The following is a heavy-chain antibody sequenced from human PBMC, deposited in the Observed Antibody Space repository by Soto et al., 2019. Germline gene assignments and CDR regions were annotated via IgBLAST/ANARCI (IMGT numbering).Heavy chain of an antibody. V-gene: IGHV3-33*01. Sequence: QVQLVESGGGVVQPGRSLRLSCAASGFTFSSYGMHWVRQAPGKGLEWVAVIWYDGSNKYYADSVKGRFTISRDNSKNTLYLQMNSLRAEDTAVYYCARNYYDSSGYWGWYYYYYGMDVWGQGTTVTVSS. D-gene: IGHD3-22*01. CDR2: IWYDGSNK. CDR1: GFTFSSYG. CDR3: ARNYYDSSGYWGWYYYYYGMDV. J-gene: IGHJ6*02.